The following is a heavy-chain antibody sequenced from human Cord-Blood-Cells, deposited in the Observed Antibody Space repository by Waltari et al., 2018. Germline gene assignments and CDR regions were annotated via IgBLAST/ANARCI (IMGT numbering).Heavy chain of an antibody. CDR3: ARGRGNDSSGYYYVDY. D-gene: IGHD3-22*01. CDR1: GGSFSGYY. V-gene: IGHV4-34*01. CDR2: INHSGST. Sequence: QVQLQQWGAGLLKPSETLSLTCAVYGGSFSGYYWSWIRQPPGKGLEWIGEINHSGSTNYNPSRKSRVTISVDTSKNQFSLKLSSVTAADTAVYYCARGRGNDSSGYYYVDYWGQGTLVTVSS. J-gene: IGHJ4*02.